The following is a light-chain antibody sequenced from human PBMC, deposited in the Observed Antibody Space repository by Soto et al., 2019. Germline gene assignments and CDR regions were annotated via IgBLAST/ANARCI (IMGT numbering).Light chain of an antibody. CDR2: ATS. CDR1: QGIGND. CDR3: LQHNSYPHT. Sequence: DIQMTQSPSSLSASVGDRVTITCRASQGIGNDLGWYQQKPGKAPKRLISATSSLQSGVPSRFSGSGSGTEFPLTISSLQPEDFSTYYCLQHNSYPHTFGQGTKLEIK. V-gene: IGKV1-17*01. J-gene: IGKJ2*01.